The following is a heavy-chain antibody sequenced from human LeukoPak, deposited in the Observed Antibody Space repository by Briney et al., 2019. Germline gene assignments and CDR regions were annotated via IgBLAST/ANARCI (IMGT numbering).Heavy chain of an antibody. D-gene: IGHD5-18*01. V-gene: IGHV3-30*02. CDR1: GFTFTNYA. J-gene: IGHJ4*02. CDR2: VRSDGTNK. CDR3: ARESGASRGYSYGH. Sequence: PGGSLRLSCAASGFTFTNYAMHWVRQAPGKGLEWVAIVRSDGTNKYSADSLKGRFTISRDNSRNTLYLQMNSLRAEDTAVYYFARESGASRGYSYGHWGRGTLVTVSS.